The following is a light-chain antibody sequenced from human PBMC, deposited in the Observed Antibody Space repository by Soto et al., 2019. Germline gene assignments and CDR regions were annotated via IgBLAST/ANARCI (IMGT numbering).Light chain of an antibody. V-gene: IGLV2-14*01. CDR1: RSDVGGYNY. Sequence: QSALTQPASVSGSPGQSITISCTGTRSDVGGYNYVSWYQQHPGKAPKFMIYDVSNRPSGVSNRFSGSKSGNTASLTISGLQAEDEADYYCSSYTSSNTDVVFGGGTKLTVL. CDR3: SSYTSSNTDVV. J-gene: IGLJ2*01. CDR2: DVS.